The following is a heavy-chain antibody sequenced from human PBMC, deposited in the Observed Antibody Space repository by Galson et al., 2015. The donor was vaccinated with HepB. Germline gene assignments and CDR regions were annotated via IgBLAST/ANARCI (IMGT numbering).Heavy chain of an antibody. CDR3: GSGQNYYYYYMDV. J-gene: IGHJ6*03. V-gene: IGHV1-69*13. Sequence: SVKVSCKASGGTFSSYAISWMRQAPGQGLEWMGGIIPIFGTANYAQKFQGRVTITADESTSTAYMELSSLRSEDTAVYYCGSGQNYYYYYMDVWGKGTTVTVSS. CDR2: IIPIFGTA. CDR1: GGTFSSYA.